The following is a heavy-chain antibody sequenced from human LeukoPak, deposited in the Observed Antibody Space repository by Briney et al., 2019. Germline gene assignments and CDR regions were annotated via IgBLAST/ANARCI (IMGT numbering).Heavy chain of an antibody. V-gene: IGHV4-34*01. CDR3: ARTTRGYSDY. Sequence: TSETLSLTCTVSGGSISNYYWSWIRQPPGKGLEWIGEINHSGSTNYNPSLKSRVTISVDTSKTQFSLKLSSVTAADTAVYYCARTTRGYSDYWGQGTLVTVSS. J-gene: IGHJ4*02. CDR1: GGSISNYY. CDR2: INHSGST. D-gene: IGHD5-12*01.